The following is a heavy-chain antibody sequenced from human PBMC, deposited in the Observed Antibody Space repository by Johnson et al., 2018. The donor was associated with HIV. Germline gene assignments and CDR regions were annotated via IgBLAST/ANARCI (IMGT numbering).Heavy chain of an antibody. CDR3: ARCRDAYTLLSAFDI. Sequence: VQLVESGGGLVQPGGSLRLSCAASGFTFSTYAMNWVRQAPGKGLEYVSAISSNGGSTYYANSLKDRFTISRDNSKNTLYLQMGSLRAEYMAVYYCARCRDAYTLLSAFDIWGQGTMVTVSS. CDR2: ISSNGGST. D-gene: IGHD5-24*01. CDR1: GFTFSTYA. V-gene: IGHV3-64*01. J-gene: IGHJ3*02.